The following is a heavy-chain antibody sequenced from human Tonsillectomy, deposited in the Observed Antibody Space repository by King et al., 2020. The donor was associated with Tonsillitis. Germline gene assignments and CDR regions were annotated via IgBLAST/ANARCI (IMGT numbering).Heavy chain of an antibody. D-gene: IGHD2-15*01. CDR2: IDPSGGST. V-gene: IGHV1-46*01. J-gene: IGHJ6*03. Sequence: VQLVESGAEVKKPGASVKVSCKASGYTFSNYYMHWVRQAPGHGLEWMGMIDPSGGSTTYAQNFQGRVTMTRDTSTSTVYKELSSLRSEDKAVYYCAGEPEQDCCGGSCTVYHDMDVWGKGTTVTVSS. CDR1: GYTFSNYY. CDR3: AGEPEQDCCGGSCTVYHDMDV.